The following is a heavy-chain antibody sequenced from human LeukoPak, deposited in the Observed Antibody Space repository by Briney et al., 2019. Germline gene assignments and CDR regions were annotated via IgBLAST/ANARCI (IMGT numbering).Heavy chain of an antibody. J-gene: IGHJ6*03. CDR1: GVTSNDAW. CDR3: TTLDRSFYYDTSGSYGYSYYMDV. D-gene: IGHD3-22*01. CDR2: IKSDTNDGTA. Sequence: GGSLRLSCAASGVTSNDAWMSWVRQAPGKGLEWVGHIKSDTNDGTAIYAAPVKGRFTISRDDSRDTLYLQMNSLKTEDTAVYYCTTLDRSFYYDTSGSYGYSYYMDVWGKGTTVAVSS. V-gene: IGHV3-15*01.